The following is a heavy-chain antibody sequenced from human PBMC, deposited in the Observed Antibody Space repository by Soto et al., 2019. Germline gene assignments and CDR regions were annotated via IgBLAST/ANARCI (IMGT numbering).Heavy chain of an antibody. V-gene: IGHV3-33*01. CDR2: IWYDGSNK. CDR1: GFTFSSYG. J-gene: IGHJ6*02. CDR3: ARDRQDIVLMGKYGMDV. D-gene: IGHD2-8*01. Sequence: PGGSLRLSCAASGFTFSSYGMHWVRQAPGKGLEWVAVIWYDGSNKYYADSVKGRFTISRDNSKNTLYLQMNSLRVEDTAVYYCARDRQDIVLMGKYGMDVWGQGTTVTVSS.